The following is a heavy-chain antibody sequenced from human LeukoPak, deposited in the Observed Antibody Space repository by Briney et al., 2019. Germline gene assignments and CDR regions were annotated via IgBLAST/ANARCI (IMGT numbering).Heavy chain of an antibody. CDR3: ARDLGYAFDY. CDR1: GFTFSSYS. D-gene: IGHD5-12*01. V-gene: IGHV3-48*04. J-gene: IGHJ4*02. CDR2: ISSSGSTI. Sequence: GGSLRLSCAASGFTFSSYSMNWVRQAPGKGLEWVSSISSSGSTIYYADSVKGRFTISRDNAKNSLYLQMNSLRAEDTAVYYCARDLGYAFDYWGQGTLVTVSS.